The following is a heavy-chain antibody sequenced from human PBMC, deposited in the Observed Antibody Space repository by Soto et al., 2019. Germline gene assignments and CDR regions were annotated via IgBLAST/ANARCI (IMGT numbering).Heavy chain of an antibody. J-gene: IGHJ4*02. CDR3: AKDIRRGFSSAWGD. V-gene: IGHV3-9*01. CDR2: MSWNSGTI. Sequence: EVQLVESGGGLVQPGRSLRLSCAASGFTFDDYAMHWVRQAPGKGLEWVSGMSWNSGTIAYADPVKGRFTVSRDNAKNSLYLQMNSLRADDTAVYYCAKDIRRGFSSAWGDWGQGALVTVSS. D-gene: IGHD6-19*01. CDR1: GFTFDDYA.